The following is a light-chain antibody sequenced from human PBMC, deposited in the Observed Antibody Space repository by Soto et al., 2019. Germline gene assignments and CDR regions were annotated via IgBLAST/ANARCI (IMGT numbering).Light chain of an antibody. CDR2: NNN. CDR3: ATWDDRLNGYV. J-gene: IGLJ1*01. CDR1: SSNIGSNT. Sequence: QSVLTQPPSASGTPGQRVTISCSGSSSNIGSNTVDWYQQLQGTAPKLLIYNNNQRPSGVPVRFSGSKSGTSASLAISGLQSEDEADYYCATWDDRLNGYVFGTGTKLTVL. V-gene: IGLV1-44*01.